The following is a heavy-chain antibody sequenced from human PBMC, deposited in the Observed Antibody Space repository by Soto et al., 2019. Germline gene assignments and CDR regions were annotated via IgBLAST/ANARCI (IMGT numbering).Heavy chain of an antibody. V-gene: IGHV1-69*01. CDR1: GSTFSKYA. CDR2: LIPILGTP. Sequence: QVQLVQSGAEVKKPGSSVKVSCKASGSTFSKYAISWVRQAPGQGLDWMGGLIPILGTPKYAQKFQGRVTITADESTTTAYMELSSVTFEDTSVYYCARDSHDYIWGSYRNGMDVWGQGTTVSVSS. CDR3: ARDSHDYIWGSYRNGMDV. D-gene: IGHD3-16*02. J-gene: IGHJ6*01.